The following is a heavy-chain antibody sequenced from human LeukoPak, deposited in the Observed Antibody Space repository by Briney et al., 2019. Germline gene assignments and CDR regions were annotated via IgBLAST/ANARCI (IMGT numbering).Heavy chain of an antibody. V-gene: IGHV3-74*01. Sequence: PGGSLRLSCAASGFTFSSYWMHWVRQAPGKGLVWLSRIKSDGSTNYEDSVKGRFTISRDNAKNTVSLQMNSLRAEDTGVYYCARAPSEIGGYYPEYFRHWGQGTLVTVSS. J-gene: IGHJ1*01. D-gene: IGHD3-22*01. CDR2: IKSDGST. CDR3: ARAPSEIGGYYPEYFRH. CDR1: GFTFSSYW.